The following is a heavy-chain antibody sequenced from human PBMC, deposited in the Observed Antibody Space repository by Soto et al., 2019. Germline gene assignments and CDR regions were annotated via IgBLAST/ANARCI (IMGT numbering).Heavy chain of an antibody. CDR2: IVVGSGNT. CDR1: GFTFTSSA. V-gene: IGHV1-58*01. D-gene: IGHD2-15*01. J-gene: IGHJ6*04. CDR3: AVAVAVPLMYYSSYAMVV. Sequence: SVKVSCKASGFTFTSSAVQWVRQARGQRLEWIGWIVVGSGNTNYAQKFQERVTITRDMSTSTAYMELSSLRSEDTAVYYCAVAVAVPLMYYSSYAMVVWGKATTVTLSS.